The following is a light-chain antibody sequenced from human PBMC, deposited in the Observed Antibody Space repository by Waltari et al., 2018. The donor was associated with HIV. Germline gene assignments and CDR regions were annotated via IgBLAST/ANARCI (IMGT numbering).Light chain of an antibody. Sequence: QSALTQPASVSGSPGQSITISCTGTSRDVGGYNYVSWYQQHPGKAPKLMIDDVSKRPSGVSNRFSGSKSGLQAEDEADYYCSSYTSSSTVVFGGGTKLTVL. V-gene: IGLV2-14*01. CDR2: DVS. CDR3: SSYTSSSTVV. CDR1: SRDVGGYNY. J-gene: IGLJ3*02.